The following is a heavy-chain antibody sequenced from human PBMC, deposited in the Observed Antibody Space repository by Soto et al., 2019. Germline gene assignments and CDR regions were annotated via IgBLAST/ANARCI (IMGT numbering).Heavy chain of an antibody. Sequence: QVQLVQSGAEVKKPGASVKVSCKASGYTFTSYGISWVRQAPGQGLEWMGWISAYNGNTNYAEKLQGRVTMTKDTSTSTAYMELRSVRADDTAVYYCARLSGYYVELDPWGQGTLVTVSS. CDR2: ISAYNGNT. D-gene: IGHD3-22*01. V-gene: IGHV1-18*01. CDR3: ARLSGYYVELDP. CDR1: GYTFTSYG. J-gene: IGHJ5*02.